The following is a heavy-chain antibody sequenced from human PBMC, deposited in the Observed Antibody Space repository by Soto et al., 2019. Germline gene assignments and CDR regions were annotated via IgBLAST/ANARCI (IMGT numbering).Heavy chain of an antibody. CDR2: ITDSGGNT. D-gene: IGHD3-16*01. V-gene: IGHV3-23*01. J-gene: IGHJ5*02. CDR3: ARDGGMGWFDP. Sequence: EVQLLESGGGLAQPGGSLRLSCAASGFTFSTYVMSWVRQAPGKGLEWVSGITDSGGNTYYADSVKGRFTISRDNSKNTLFLQMNSLRAEDTAVYYCARDGGMGWFDPWGQGTLVTVSS. CDR1: GFTFSTYV.